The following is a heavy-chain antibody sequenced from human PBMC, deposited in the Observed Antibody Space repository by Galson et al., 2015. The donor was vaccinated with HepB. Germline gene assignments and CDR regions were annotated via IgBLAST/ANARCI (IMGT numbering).Heavy chain of an antibody. CDR1: GFTFSSYA. J-gene: IGHJ6*02. Sequence: SLRLSCAASGFTFSSYAMHWVRQAPGKGLEWVAVISYDGSNKYYADSVKGRFTISRDNSKNTLYLQMNSLRAEDTAVYYCARDLGPPYGHYYYGMDVWGQGTTVTVSS. D-gene: IGHD4-17*01. V-gene: IGHV3-30-3*01. CDR2: ISYDGSNK. CDR3: ARDLGPPYGHYYYGMDV.